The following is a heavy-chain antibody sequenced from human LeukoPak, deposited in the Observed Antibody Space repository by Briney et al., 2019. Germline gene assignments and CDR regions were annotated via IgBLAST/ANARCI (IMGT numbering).Heavy chain of an antibody. D-gene: IGHD1-1*01. CDR2: IYTSGST. J-gene: IGHJ6*03. Sequence: SETLSLTCTVSGGSISSYYWSWIRQPPGKGLEWIGYIYTSGSTNYNPSLKSRVTISVDTSKNQFSLKLSSVTAADTAVYYCARHGVEYYYYYYMDVWGKGTTVTVSS. CDR1: GGSISSYY. V-gene: IGHV4-4*09. CDR3: ARHGVEYYYYYYMDV.